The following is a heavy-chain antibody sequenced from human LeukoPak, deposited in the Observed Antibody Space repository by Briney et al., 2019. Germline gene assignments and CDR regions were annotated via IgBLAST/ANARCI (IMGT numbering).Heavy chain of an antibody. CDR3: GRDGYNWSDL. V-gene: IGHV3-48*01. CDR2: ISRTSSTI. D-gene: IGHD5-12*01. J-gene: IGHJ5*02. Sequence: GGSLSLSCAASGFTFGTFAMNWVGQAPGREPEWFSYISRTSSTIYYADYVKGRFTVYRDNGEQSLYLQMNILRVADTALSYCGRDGYNWSDLWGQGTLVSVSS. CDR1: GFTFGTFA.